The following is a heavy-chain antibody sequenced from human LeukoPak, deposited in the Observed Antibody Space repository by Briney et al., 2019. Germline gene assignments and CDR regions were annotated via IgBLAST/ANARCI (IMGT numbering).Heavy chain of an antibody. Sequence: SETLSLTCTVPGGSISSDGYYWSWIRQHPGKGLEWIGAIYYTGSTYYNPSLKRRATISVDTSKNHFSLKLTSVTAADTAVYYCARGTGGAAAADFDPWGQGTLVTVSS. CDR3: ARGTGGAAAADFDP. D-gene: IGHD6-13*01. J-gene: IGHJ5*02. CDR1: GGSISSDGYY. V-gene: IGHV4-31*03. CDR2: IYYTGST.